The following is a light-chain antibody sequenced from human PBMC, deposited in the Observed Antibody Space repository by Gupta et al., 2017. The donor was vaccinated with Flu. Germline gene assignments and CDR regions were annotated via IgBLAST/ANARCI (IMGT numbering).Light chain of an antibody. CDR2: KDS. CDR1: ALPKQY. V-gene: IGLV3-25*01. Sequence: TCPGDALPKQYAYWYQQKPAQAPVLVIYKDSERPSGIPERFSGPSSGTTVTLTISGVQAEDEADYYCQSADSSGTNVVFGGGTKLTVL. CDR3: QSADSSGTNVV. J-gene: IGLJ2*01.